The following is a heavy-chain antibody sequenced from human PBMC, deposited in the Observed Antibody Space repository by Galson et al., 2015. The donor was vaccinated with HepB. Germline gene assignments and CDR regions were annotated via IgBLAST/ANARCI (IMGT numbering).Heavy chain of an antibody. CDR3: ARDPRIYCSSTSCYGDGELDY. Sequence: SVKVSCKASGYTFTSYAMNWVRQAPGQGLEWMGWINTNTGNPTYAQGFTGRFVFSLDTSVSTAYLQISSLKAEDTAVYYCARDPRIYCSSTSCYGDGELDYWGQGTLVTVSS. CDR1: GYTFTSYA. V-gene: IGHV7-4-1*02. D-gene: IGHD2-2*01. J-gene: IGHJ4*02. CDR2: INTNTGNP.